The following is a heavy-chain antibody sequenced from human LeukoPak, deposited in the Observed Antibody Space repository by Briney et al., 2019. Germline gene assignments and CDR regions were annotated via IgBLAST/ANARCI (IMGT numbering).Heavy chain of an antibody. J-gene: IGHJ4*02. CDR1: GGSISSYY. CDR3: ARSGTSPRNFDY. CDR2: IYTSGST. Sequence: ASETLSLTCTVSGGSISSYYWSSIRQPAGKGLEWIGRIYTSGSTNYNPSLKSRVTMSIDTSRNHFSLKLSSVTAADTAVYYCARSGTSPRNFDYWGQGTLVTVSS. D-gene: IGHD2-2*01. V-gene: IGHV4-4*07.